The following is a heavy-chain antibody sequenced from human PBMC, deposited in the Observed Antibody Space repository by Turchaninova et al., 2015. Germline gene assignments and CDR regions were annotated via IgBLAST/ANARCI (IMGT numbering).Heavy chain of an antibody. CDR3: ARGVDTALVTGRFDP. CDR1: GGSVSSGSSY. CDR2: IYNTGST. Sequence: QVQLQESGPGLVKPSETLSLTCTVSGGSVSSGSSYWSWIRQPPGKGLEWIAHIYNTGSTNYNPSLKSRVTISVDTSKNQFSLKLSSVTAADTAVYYCARGVDTALVTGRFDPWGQGTLVTVSS. V-gene: IGHV4-61*01. J-gene: IGHJ5*02. D-gene: IGHD5-18*01.